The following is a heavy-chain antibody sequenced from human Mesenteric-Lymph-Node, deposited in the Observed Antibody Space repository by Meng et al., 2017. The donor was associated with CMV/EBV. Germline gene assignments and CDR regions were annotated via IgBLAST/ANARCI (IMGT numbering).Heavy chain of an antibody. V-gene: IGHV3-11*06. CDR1: GFTFSYYY. Sequence: GESLKISCAASGFTFSYYYMSWIRQAPGKGLEWVSYISSSSSYIYYADSVKGRFTISRDNSKNTLYLQMNSLRAENTAIYYCTKDVAYNRFDPWGQGTLVTVSS. D-gene: IGHD2-21*01. CDR3: TKDVAYNRFDP. J-gene: IGHJ5*02. CDR2: ISSSSSYI.